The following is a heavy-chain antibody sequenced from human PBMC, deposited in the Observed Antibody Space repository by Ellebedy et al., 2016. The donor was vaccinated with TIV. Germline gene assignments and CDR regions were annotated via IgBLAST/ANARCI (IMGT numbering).Heavy chain of an antibody. J-gene: IGHJ4*02. V-gene: IGHV3-23*01. D-gene: IGHD5-24*01. CDR1: GFTFSRNA. CDR3: ARQREGYNFHYFDA. CDR2: ISGSGVTT. Sequence: GGSLRLXXAASGFTFSRNAMSWVRQAPGKGLEWDSVISGSGVTTEYADSVKGRFTISRDNSKNTLILQMNSLRAEDTAEYYCARQREGYNFHYFDAWGQGTLVTVSS.